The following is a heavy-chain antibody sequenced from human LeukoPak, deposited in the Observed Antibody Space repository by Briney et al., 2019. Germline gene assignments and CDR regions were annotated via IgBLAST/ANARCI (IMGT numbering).Heavy chain of an antibody. Sequence: SGGSLRLSCAASGFTLSSYGMHWVRQAPGKGLEWVAVISYDGSNKYYADSVKGRFTISRDNSKNTLYLQMNSLRAEDTAVYYCATHRYSSGWYPFDYWGQGTLVTVSS. CDR1: GFTLSSYG. CDR3: ATHRYSSGWYPFDY. CDR2: ISYDGSNK. J-gene: IGHJ4*02. D-gene: IGHD6-19*01. V-gene: IGHV3-30*03.